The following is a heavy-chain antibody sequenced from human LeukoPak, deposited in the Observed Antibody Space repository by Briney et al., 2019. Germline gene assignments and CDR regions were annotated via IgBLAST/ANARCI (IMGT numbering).Heavy chain of an antibody. J-gene: IGHJ6*03. CDR3: ARGVPIAARSYYYYYYYMDV. CDR1: GGSFSGYY. CDR2: INHSGST. D-gene: IGHD6-6*01. Sequence: SETLSLTCAVYGGSFSGYYWSWIRQPPGKGLEWIGEINHSGSTNYNPSLKSRVTISVGTSKNQFSLKLSSVTAADTAVYYCARGVPIAARSYYYYYYYMDVWGKGTTVTVSS. V-gene: IGHV4-34*01.